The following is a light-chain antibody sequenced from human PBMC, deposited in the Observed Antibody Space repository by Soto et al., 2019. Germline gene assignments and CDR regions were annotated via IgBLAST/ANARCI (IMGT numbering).Light chain of an antibody. V-gene: IGLV2-11*01. Sequence: QSVLTQPRSVSGSPGQSVTISCTGTSSDVGGYNYVSWYQHHPGKAPKLMIYDVTKRPSGVPDRFSGSKSGNTASLTISGLQAEDEAEYYCCSYAGSYFGVFGGGTKLTVL. CDR3: CSYAGSYFGV. CDR1: SSDVGGYNY. J-gene: IGLJ3*02. CDR2: DVT.